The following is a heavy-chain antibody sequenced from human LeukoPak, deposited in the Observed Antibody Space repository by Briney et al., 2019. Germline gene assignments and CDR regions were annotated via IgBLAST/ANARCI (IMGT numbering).Heavy chain of an antibody. V-gene: IGHV1-2*02. D-gene: IGHD2-2*01. CDR2: INPKSGGT. CDR1: GYTFTAYY. J-gene: IGHJ6*02. Sequence: ASVKVSCKASGYTFTAYYLQWVRLAPGQGLEWMGWINPKSGGTEYPQRFQGRVTMTRDTSISTAYMELSRLRSDDTAVYYCARDHCSANSCYGDYYNGLDVWGQGTTVTVSS. CDR3: ARDHCSANSCYGDYYNGLDV.